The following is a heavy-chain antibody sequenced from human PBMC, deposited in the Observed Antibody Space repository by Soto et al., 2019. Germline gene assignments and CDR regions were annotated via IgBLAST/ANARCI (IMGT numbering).Heavy chain of an antibody. J-gene: IGHJ5*02. CDR3: VHKPTVMVAATSTWFDH. D-gene: IGHD2-15*01. V-gene: IGHV2-5*02. Sequence: QITLKESAPTLVKPTQTLTLTCAFSGFSLDTDGVGVGWIRQPPGKALEWLALIYWDGDQRYNPSLKNRLTITKDTSKHQVVLTMTNMDPVDTATYFCVHKPTVMVAATSTWFDHWGQGTLVTVSS. CDR1: GFSLDTDGVG. CDR2: IYWDGDQ.